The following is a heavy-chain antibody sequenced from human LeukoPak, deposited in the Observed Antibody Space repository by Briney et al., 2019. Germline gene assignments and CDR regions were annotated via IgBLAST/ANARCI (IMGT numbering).Heavy chain of an antibody. CDR3: ARDVREVTTFDY. CDR1: GGSISSGDYY. V-gene: IGHV4-30-4*01. CDR2: IYYSGST. D-gene: IGHD4-17*01. J-gene: IGHJ4*02. Sequence: PSQTLSLTCTVSGGSISSGDYYWSWIRQPPGKGLEWIGYIYYSGSTYYNPSLKSRVTISVDTSKNQSSLKLSSVTAADTAVYYCARDVREVTTFDYWGQGTLVTVSS.